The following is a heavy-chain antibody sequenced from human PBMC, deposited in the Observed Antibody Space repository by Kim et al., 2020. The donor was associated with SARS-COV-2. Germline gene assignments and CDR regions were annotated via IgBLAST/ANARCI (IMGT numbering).Heavy chain of an antibody. J-gene: IGHJ4*02. CDR3: AVSSSWPYFDY. V-gene: IGHV3-30*03. D-gene: IGHD6-13*01. CDR2: ISYDGSNK. Sequence: GGSLRLSCAASGFTFSSYGMHWVRQAPGKGLEWVAVISYDGSNKYYADSVKGRFTISRDNSKNTLYLQMNSLRAEDTAVYYCAVSSSWPYFDYWGQGTLVTVSS. CDR1: GFTFSSYG.